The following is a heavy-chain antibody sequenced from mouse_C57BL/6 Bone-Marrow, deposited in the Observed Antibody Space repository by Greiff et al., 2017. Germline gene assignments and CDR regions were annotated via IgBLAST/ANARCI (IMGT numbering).Heavy chain of an antibody. CDR2: IDPENGDT. V-gene: IGHV14-4*01. Sequence: VQLQQSGAELVRPGASVKLSCTASGFNIKDDYMHWVKQRPEQGLEWIGWIDPENGDTEYASKFQGKATITADTSSNTAYLQLSSLTSEDTAGYYCTNPYWDLYWGQGTSVTVSS. CDR1: GFNIKDDY. J-gene: IGHJ4*01. CDR3: TNPYWDLY. D-gene: IGHD4-1*01.